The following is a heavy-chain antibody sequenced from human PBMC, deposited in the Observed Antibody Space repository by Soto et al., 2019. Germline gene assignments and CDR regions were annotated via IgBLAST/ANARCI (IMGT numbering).Heavy chain of an antibody. Sequence: QVQLVESGGGVVQPGRSLRLSCAASGFTFSSYGMHWVRQAPGKGLEWVAVIWYDGSNKYYADSVKGRFTISRDNSKNTLYLQMNSLRAEDTAVYYCAREMGGTTVVTPVYYWGQGTLVTVSS. D-gene: IGHD4-17*01. CDR3: AREMGGTTVVTPVYY. V-gene: IGHV3-33*01. CDR2: IWYDGSNK. CDR1: GFTFSSYG. J-gene: IGHJ4*02.